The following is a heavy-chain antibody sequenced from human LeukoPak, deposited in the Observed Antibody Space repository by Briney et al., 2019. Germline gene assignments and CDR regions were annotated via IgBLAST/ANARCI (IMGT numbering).Heavy chain of an antibody. V-gene: IGHV4-39*02. J-gene: IGHJ4*02. Sequence: PSETLSLTCTVSGGSISSSSYYWGWIRQPPGKVLEWIGSIYYSGSTYYNPSLKSRVTISVDTSKNHFSLKLSSVTAADTAVYYCARLQEYTSRSWYGGYFDYWGQGTLVTVSS. CDR1: GGSISSSSYY. D-gene: IGHD6-13*01. CDR2: IYYSGST. CDR3: ARLQEYTSRSWYGGYFDY.